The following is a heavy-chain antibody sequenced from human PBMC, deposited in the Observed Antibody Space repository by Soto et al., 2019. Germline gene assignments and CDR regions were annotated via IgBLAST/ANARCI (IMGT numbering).Heavy chain of an antibody. D-gene: IGHD3-10*01. J-gene: IGHJ4*02. CDR2: ISWNSGSI. CDR1: GFTFDDYA. CDR3: VRKDNLYYYGSGAHGPNY. V-gene: IGHV3-9*01. Sequence: GGSLRLSCAASGFTFDDYAMHWVRQAPGKGLEWVSGISWNSGSIGYADSVKGRFIISRDNSRNTLYLQTNSLRAEDTAVYYYVRKDNLYYYGSGAHGPNYWGQGTLVTVSS.